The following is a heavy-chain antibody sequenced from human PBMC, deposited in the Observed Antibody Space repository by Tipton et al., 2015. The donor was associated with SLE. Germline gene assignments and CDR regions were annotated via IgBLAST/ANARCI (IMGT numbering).Heavy chain of an antibody. D-gene: IGHD3-10*01. CDR3: ARAPGDYYGSGTYYDHYYYGMDV. CDR1: GGSISSYY. CDR2: IYYSGST. J-gene: IGHJ6*02. Sequence: TLSLTCTVSGGSISSYYWSWIRQPPGKGLEWIGYIYYSGSTNYNPSLKSRLTMSVDTSKNQFSLNVSSVTAADTAVYYCARAPGDYYGSGTYYDHYYYGMDVWGQGTTVTVSS. V-gene: IGHV4-59*01.